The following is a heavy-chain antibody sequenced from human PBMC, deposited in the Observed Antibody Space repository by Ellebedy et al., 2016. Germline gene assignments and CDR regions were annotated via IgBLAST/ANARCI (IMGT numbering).Heavy chain of an antibody. CDR2: IYPGDSDT. J-gene: IGHJ4*02. Sequence: GESLKISXKGSGYSFTNYWIGWVRQMPGKGLEWMGIIYPGDSDTRYSPSFRGQVTFSVDKSSSTAYLQWSSLKASDTAIYYCARHGGDSDPLDYWGQGTLVTVSA. CDR3: ARHGGDSDPLDY. CDR1: GYSFTNYW. V-gene: IGHV5-51*01. D-gene: IGHD3-16*01.